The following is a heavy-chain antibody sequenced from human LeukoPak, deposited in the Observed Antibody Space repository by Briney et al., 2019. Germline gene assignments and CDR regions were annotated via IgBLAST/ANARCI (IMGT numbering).Heavy chain of an antibody. CDR3: ARQWLVSPLFDY. CDR1: GGSFSGYY. J-gene: IGHJ4*02. Sequence: PSETLSLTCAVYGGSFSGYYWSWIRQPPGKGLEWIGEIHHSGSTNYNPSLRSRVTVSVHTSKNQLSLKLSSVTAADTAVYYCARQWLVSPLFDYWGQGTLVTVSS. D-gene: IGHD6-19*01. V-gene: IGHV4-34*01. CDR2: IHHSGST.